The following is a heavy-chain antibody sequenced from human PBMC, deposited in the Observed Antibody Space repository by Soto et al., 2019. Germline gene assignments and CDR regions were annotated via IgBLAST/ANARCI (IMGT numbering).Heavy chain of an antibody. V-gene: IGHV1-18*01. D-gene: IGHD3-22*01. CDR3: ARDSHDYDSSYWYFDF. CDR1: GYTFRTYG. J-gene: IGHJ2*01. Sequence: QVQLVQSGAEVKKPGASVKVSCKTSGYTFRTYGISWVRQAPGQGLEWMGWISSYNDKTKYSQKMEGRATMTTDTFTSTAYLELRSLRADDTAVYYCARDSHDYDSSYWYFDFWGRGTLVTVSS. CDR2: ISSYNDKT.